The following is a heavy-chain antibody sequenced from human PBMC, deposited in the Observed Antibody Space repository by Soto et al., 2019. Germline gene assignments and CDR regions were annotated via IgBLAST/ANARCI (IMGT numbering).Heavy chain of an antibody. CDR3: ARSHDYGAFGSDY. J-gene: IGHJ4*02. CDR1: GFTFSTYW. Sequence: EVQLVESGGGLVQPGGSLRLSCAASGFTFSTYWMHWVRQAPGKGLVWVSRINSDGSSTSYADSVKGRFTISRDNAKNTLYLQMISLRAEDTAVYYCARSHDYGAFGSDYWGQGTLVTVSS. V-gene: IGHV3-74*01. D-gene: IGHD4-17*01. CDR2: INSDGSST.